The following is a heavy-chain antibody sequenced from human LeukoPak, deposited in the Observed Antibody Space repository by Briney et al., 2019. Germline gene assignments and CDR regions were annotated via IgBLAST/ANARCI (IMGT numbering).Heavy chain of an antibody. CDR2: ICSSGGTT. CDR1: GFTFSTYA. Sequence: GGSLRLSCAASGFTFSTYAVNWVRQAPGKGLEWVSAICSSGGTTYYADSVKGRFSISRDDAKNSLYLQMNRLRAEDTAVYYCTRIAYYHDSSGYALDYWGQGALVTVSS. V-gene: IGHV3-23*01. J-gene: IGHJ4*02. D-gene: IGHD3-22*01. CDR3: TRIAYYHDSSGYALDY.